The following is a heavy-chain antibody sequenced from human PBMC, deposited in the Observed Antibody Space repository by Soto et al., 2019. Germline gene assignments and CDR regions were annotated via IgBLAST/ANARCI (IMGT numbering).Heavy chain of an antibody. D-gene: IGHD1-26*01. CDR3: ARLGIVWECPFDY. J-gene: IGHJ4*02. CDR2: IYHSGST. V-gene: IGHV4-61*08. Sequence: QVQLQEAGPGLVTPSETLSLTCIVAGGSVSNDAYYWSWIRQPPGKVLEWIGYIYHSGSTYYNPLLKSRVTISADTYANQFSLKVSAVTAADTAVYCCARLGIVWECPFDYWGQGPLVNVSS. CDR1: GGSVSNDAYY.